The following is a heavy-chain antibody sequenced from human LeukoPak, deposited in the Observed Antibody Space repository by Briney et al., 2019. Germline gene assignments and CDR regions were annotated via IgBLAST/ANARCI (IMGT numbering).Heavy chain of an antibody. CDR3: ARLTRAAGDAFDI. Sequence: GESLKISCKGSGFTFTSYWIGWVRQMPGKGLEWMGIIYPGDSDTRYSPSFQGQVTISADKSISTAYLQWSSLKASDTAMYYCARLTRAAGDAFDIWGQGTMVTVSS. J-gene: IGHJ3*02. CDR2: IYPGDSDT. V-gene: IGHV5-51*01. D-gene: IGHD3-3*01. CDR1: GFTFTSYW.